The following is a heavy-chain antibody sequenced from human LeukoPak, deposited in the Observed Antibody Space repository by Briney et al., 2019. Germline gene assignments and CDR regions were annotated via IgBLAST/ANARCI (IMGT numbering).Heavy chain of an antibody. CDR2: IIPIFGTA. V-gene: IGHV1-69*05. J-gene: IGHJ6*03. D-gene: IGHD1-7*01. Sequence: GSSVKVSCKASGGTFSSYAISGVRQAPGQGLEWMGRIIPIFGTANYAQKFHGRVTITTDESTSTAYMKLSSLRSEDTAVYYCGGTTHYYYYMDVWGKGTTVTVSS. CDR1: GGTFSSYA. CDR3: GGTTHYYYYMDV.